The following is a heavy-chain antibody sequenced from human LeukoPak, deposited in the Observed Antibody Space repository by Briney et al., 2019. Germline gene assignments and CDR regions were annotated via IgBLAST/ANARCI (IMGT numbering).Heavy chain of an antibody. J-gene: IGHJ4*02. CDR3: ARGSSTHGEYYFDY. V-gene: IGHV3-21*01. CDR2: ISSRSSYI. Sequence: GGSLRLSCAASGLTFSSYSMNWVRQAPGKGLEWVSSISSRSSYIYYADSVKGRFTISRDNAKNSLYLQMNSLRAEDTAVYKCARGSSTHGEYYFDYSGQGTLVTVSS. CDR1: GLTFSSYS. D-gene: IGHD2-2*01.